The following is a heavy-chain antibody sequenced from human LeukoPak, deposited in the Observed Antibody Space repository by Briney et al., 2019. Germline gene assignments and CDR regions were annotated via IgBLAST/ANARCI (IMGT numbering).Heavy chain of an antibody. CDR2: VHLDGRT. CDR3: AREGGFYRPLDY. V-gene: IGHV4-4*02. J-gene: IGHJ4*02. CDR1: GGSVSSTNW. Sequence: PSETLSLTCGVSGGSVSSTNWWTWIRQPPGKGLEWIGEVHLDGRTNFNPTLKSRLTMSVDLSENHVSLKLTSVTAADTAVYYCAREGGFYRPLDYSGQGTLVTVSS. D-gene: IGHD6-25*01.